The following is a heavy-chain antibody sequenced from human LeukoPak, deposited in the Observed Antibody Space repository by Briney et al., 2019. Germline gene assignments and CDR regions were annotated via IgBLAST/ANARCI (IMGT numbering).Heavy chain of an antibody. D-gene: IGHD3-22*01. CDR1: GYTLTELS. CDR2: FDPEDGET. CDR3: ARDAYYDSSAFDY. J-gene: IGHJ4*02. V-gene: IGHV1-24*01. Sequence: ASVKVSCKVSGYTLTELSMHWVRQAPGKGLEWMGGFDPEDGETIYAQKFQGRVTMTEDTSTSTAYMELRSLRSDDTAVYYCARDAYYDSSAFDYWGQGTLVTVSS.